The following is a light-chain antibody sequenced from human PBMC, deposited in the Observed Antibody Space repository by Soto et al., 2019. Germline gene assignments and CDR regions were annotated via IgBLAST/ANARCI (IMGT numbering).Light chain of an antibody. V-gene: IGLV1-44*01. Sequence: QSVLTQPPSASETPGQRVTISCSGSSSYIGSETVNWYQQLPGTAPKLLIYSNNQRPSGVPDRFSGSKSGTSASLAISGLQSEDEADYYCAAWDDSLNGHVVFGGGTKVTVL. CDR1: SSYIGSET. J-gene: IGLJ2*01. CDR3: AAWDDSLNGHVV. CDR2: SNN.